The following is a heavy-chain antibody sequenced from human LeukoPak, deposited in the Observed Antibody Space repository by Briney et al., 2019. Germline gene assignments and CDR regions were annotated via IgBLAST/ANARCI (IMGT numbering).Heavy chain of an antibody. CDR1: GGSFSGYY. J-gene: IGHJ5*02. CDR3: ARTLSAFDP. CDR2: INHSGST. V-gene: IGHV4-34*01. Sequence: SETLSLICAVYGGSFSGYYWSWIRQPPGKGLEWIGEINHSGSTNYNPSLKSRVTISVDTSKNQFSLKLSSVTAADTAVYYCARTLSAFDPWGQGTLVTVSS.